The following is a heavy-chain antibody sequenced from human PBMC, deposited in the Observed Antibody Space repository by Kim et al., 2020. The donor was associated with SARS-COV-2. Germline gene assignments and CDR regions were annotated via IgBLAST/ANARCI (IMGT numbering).Heavy chain of an antibody. CDR1: GFTFSSYA. CDR2: ISGSGGST. D-gene: IGHD4-17*01. J-gene: IGHJ4*02. CDR3: AKGSDYGDLRRYFDY. V-gene: IGHV3-23*01. Sequence: GGSLRLSCAASGFTFSSYAMSWVRQAPGKGLEWVSVISGSGGSTYYADSVKGRFTISRDNSKNTLYLQMNSLRAEDTAVYYCAKGSDYGDLRRYFDYWGQGTLVTVSS.